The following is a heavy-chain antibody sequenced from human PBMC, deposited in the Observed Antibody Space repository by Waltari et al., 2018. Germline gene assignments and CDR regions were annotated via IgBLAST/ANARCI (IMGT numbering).Heavy chain of an antibody. J-gene: IGHJ6*02. CDR2: IYYSGST. CDR1: GGSISSSSYY. V-gene: IGHV4-39*07. CDR3: ARERASIFGVVNGSPRYGMDV. D-gene: IGHD3-3*01. Sequence: QLQLQESGPGLVKPSETLSLTCTVSGGSISSSSYYWGWIRQPPGKGLEWIGSIYYSGSTYYNPSLKSRVTISVDTSKNQFSLKLSSVTAADTAVYYCARERASIFGVVNGSPRYGMDVWGQGTTVTVSS.